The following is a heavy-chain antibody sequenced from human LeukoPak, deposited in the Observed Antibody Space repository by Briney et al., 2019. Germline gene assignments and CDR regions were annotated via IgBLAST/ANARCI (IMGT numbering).Heavy chain of an antibody. D-gene: IGHD2-15*01. Sequence: GGSLRLSCAASGFTFSSYAMHWVRQAPGKGLEWVAVISYDGSNKYYADSVKGRFTISRDNSKNTLYLQMNSLGAEDTAVHYCARAGGGWYAFDIWGQGTMVTVSS. J-gene: IGHJ3*02. CDR1: GFTFSSYA. CDR2: ISYDGSNK. V-gene: IGHV3-30-3*01. CDR3: ARAGGGWYAFDI.